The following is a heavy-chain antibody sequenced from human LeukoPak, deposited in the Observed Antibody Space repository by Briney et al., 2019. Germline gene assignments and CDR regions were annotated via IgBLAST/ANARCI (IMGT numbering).Heavy chain of an antibody. V-gene: IGHV4-34*01. CDR1: GASFSGYY. D-gene: IGHD1-26*01. CDR3: ARDGGSYHFDY. CDR2: IDHSGST. Sequence: PSETLSLTCAVSGASFSGYYWTWIRQPPREGLEWIGEIDHSGSTNYNSSLKSRVTISVDTSKNQFSLRLSSVTAADTAVYYCARDGGSYHFDYWGQGTLVTVSS. J-gene: IGHJ4*02.